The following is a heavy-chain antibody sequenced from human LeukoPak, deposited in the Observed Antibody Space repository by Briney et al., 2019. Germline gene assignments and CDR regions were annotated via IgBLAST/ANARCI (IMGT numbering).Heavy chain of an antibody. J-gene: IGHJ4*02. D-gene: IGHD3-3*01. CDR2: ISYDGSNK. CDR1: GFTFSSYG. CDR3: AKDRDFWSGPFDY. Sequence: PGGSLRLSCAASGFTFSSYGMPWVRQAPGKGLEWVAVISYDGSNKYYADSVKGRFTISRDNSKNTLYLQMNSLRAEDTAVYYCAKDRDFWSGPFDYWGQGTLVTVSS. V-gene: IGHV3-30*18.